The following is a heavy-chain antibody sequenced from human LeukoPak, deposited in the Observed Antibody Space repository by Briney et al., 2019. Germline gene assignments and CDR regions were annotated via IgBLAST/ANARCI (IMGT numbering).Heavy chain of an antibody. Sequence: SETLSLTCTVSGGSISSSSYYWGWIRQPPGKGLEWIGSIYYSGSTYYNPSLKSRVTISVDTSKNQFSLKLSSVTAADTAVYYCARLLYQYYYDSSGGFDYWGQGTLVTVSS. V-gene: IGHV4-39*01. J-gene: IGHJ4*02. CDR2: IYYSGST. CDR1: GGSISSSSYY. D-gene: IGHD3-22*01. CDR3: ARLLYQYYYDSSGGFDY.